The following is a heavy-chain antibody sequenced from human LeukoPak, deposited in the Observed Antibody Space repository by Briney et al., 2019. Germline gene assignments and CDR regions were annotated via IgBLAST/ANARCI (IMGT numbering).Heavy chain of an antibody. D-gene: IGHD3-16*01. Sequence: TLSLTCTVSGGSISSGSYYWSWIRQPAGKGLEGIGRIHTSGSTNYNPSLKSRVTISVDTSKNQFSLKLSSVTAADTAVYYCARAPFDTFDYWGQGTLVTVSS. CDR3: ARAPFDTFDY. CDR2: IHTSGST. J-gene: IGHJ4*02. V-gene: IGHV4-61*02. CDR1: GGSISSGSYY.